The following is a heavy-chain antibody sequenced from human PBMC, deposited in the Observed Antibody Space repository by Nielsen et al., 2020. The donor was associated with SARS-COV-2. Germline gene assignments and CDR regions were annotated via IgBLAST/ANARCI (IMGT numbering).Heavy chain of an antibody. CDR2: INPSGGST. CDR3: ARGCGVFGISYGSGCYYFDY. Sequence: ASVKVSCKASGYTFTSYYMHWVRQAPGQGLEWMGIINPSGGSTSYAQKFQGRVTMTAEDSTRTAYVELTSLRSDDTAVYYCARGCGVFGISYGSGCYYFDYWGQGTLVTVSS. D-gene: IGHD3-10*01. CDR1: GYTFTSYY. J-gene: IGHJ4*02. V-gene: IGHV1-46*01.